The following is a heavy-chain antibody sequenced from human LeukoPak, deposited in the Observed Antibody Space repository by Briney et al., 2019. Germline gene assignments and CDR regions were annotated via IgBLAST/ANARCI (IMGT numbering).Heavy chain of an antibody. Sequence: GASVKVSCKASGGTFSNYAISWVRQAPGQGLEWMGRIIPILGIADYAQKFQGRVTITADKSTSTAYMELSSLRSEDTAVYYCARDNEVGWEMATSKWGQGTLVTVSS. CDR3: ARDNEVGWEMATSK. D-gene: IGHD5-24*01. J-gene: IGHJ4*02. CDR2: IIPILGIA. CDR1: GGTFSNYA. V-gene: IGHV1-69*04.